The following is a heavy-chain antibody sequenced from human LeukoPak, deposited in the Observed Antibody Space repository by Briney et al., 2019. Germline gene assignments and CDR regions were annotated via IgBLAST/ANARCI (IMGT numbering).Heavy chain of an antibody. CDR1: GGSFSGYY. V-gene: IGHV4-34*01. Sequence: NPSETLSLTCAVYGGSFSGYYWSWIRQPPGKGLEWIGEINHSGSTNYNPSLKSRVTISVGTSKNQFSLKLSSVTAADTAVYYCARGRVPAAKRNYYYYYMDVWGKGTTVTVSS. D-gene: IGHD2-2*01. CDR3: ARGRVPAAKRNYYYYYMDV. J-gene: IGHJ6*03. CDR2: INHSGST.